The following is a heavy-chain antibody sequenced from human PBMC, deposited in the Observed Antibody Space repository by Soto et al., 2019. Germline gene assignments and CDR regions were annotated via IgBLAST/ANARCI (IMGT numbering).Heavy chain of an antibody. CDR2: ISAYTGNT. V-gene: IGHV1-18*01. J-gene: IGHJ6*02. CDR1: GYKFTGYG. D-gene: IGHD3-22*01. CDR3: TRDRVQGVVTMLYNGMDV. Sequence: ASVKVSCKASGYKFTGYGVSWVRQAPGQGLEWMGWISAYTGNTNYAQKFQGRVSMTIDTSTNTAYMDLRSLRSDDTAVYYCTRDRVQGVVTMLYNGMDVCGLGTAVTVSS.